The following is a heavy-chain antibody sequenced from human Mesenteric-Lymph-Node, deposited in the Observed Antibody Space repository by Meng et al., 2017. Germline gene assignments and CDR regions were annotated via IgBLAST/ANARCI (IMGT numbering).Heavy chain of an antibody. CDR1: GFTFDDYG. CDR2: INWNGGST. Sequence: GESLKISCAASGFTFDDYGMIWVRQAPGKGLEWVSGINWNGGSTGYADSVKGRFTISRDNAKNSLYLQMNSPRAEDTALYYCARAVAGRILDYWGQGTLVTVSS. V-gene: IGHV3-20*04. J-gene: IGHJ4*02. D-gene: IGHD6-19*01. CDR3: ARAVAGRILDY.